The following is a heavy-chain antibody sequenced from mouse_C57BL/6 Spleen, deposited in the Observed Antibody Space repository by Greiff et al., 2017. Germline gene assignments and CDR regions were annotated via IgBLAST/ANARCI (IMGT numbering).Heavy chain of an antibody. D-gene: IGHD1-1*01. Sequence: EVKLMESGGGLVQPGGSLSLSCAASGFTFTDYYMSWVRQPPGKALEWLGFIRNKANGYTTEYSASVKGRFTISRDNSQSILYLQMNALRAEDSATYYCARFPHYGSLYFDYWGQGTTLTVSS. CDR3: ARFPHYGSLYFDY. CDR1: GFTFTDYY. J-gene: IGHJ2*01. V-gene: IGHV7-3*01. CDR2: IRNKANGYTT.